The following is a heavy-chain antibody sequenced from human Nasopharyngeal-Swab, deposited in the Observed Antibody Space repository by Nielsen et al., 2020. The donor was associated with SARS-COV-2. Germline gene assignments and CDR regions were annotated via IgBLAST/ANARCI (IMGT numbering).Heavy chain of an antibody. D-gene: IGHD2-2*01. CDR3: ARLDASSTGADY. CDR2: INHSGST. Sequence: WIRQPPGKGLEWIGEINHSGSTNYNPSLKSRVTISVDTSKNQFSLKLSSVTAADTAVYCCARLDASSTGADYWGQGTLVTVSS. V-gene: IGHV4-34*01. J-gene: IGHJ4*02.